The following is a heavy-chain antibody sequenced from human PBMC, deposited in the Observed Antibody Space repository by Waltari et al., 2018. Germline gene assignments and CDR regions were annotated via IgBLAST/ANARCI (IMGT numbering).Heavy chain of an antibody. CDR2: MSFDGNSK. CDR1: GCPIDYYN. Sequence: QVHLVESGGGGVKPGRSLTLSCAVSGCPIDYYNLHWVRQSPGKVLEWLALMSFDGNSKFYSDSVKGRFTISRDTSKGALYLQMHSLRPEDTAVYYFAVLMVQGADLDLWGQGSLVTVSA. CDR3: AVLMVQGADLDL. J-gene: IGHJ5*02. V-gene: IGHV3-30*10. D-gene: IGHD2-8*01.